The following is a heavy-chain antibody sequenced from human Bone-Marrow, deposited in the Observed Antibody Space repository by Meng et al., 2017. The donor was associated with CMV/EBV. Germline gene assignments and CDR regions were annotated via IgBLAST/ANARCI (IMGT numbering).Heavy chain of an antibody. V-gene: IGHV4-34*01. CDR1: GGSFSGYY. Sequence: SETLSLTCAVYGGSFSGYYWSWIRQPPGKGLEWIGEINHSGSTNYNPSLKSRVTISVDTSKNQFSLKLSSVTAADTAVYYCARVRGRSSSWYLGFDYWGQGTLVTVSS. CDR3: ARVRGRSSSWYLGFDY. D-gene: IGHD6-13*01. CDR2: INHSGST. J-gene: IGHJ4*02.